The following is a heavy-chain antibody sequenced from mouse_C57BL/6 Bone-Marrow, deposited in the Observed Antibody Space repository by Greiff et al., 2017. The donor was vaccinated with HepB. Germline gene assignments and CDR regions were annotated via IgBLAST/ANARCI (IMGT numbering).Heavy chain of an antibody. J-gene: IGHJ1*03. CDR2: IRNKANGYTT. CDR3: ARYDHYYGSRGYWYFDV. V-gene: IGHV7-3*01. CDR1: GFTFTDYY. D-gene: IGHD1-1*01. Sequence: EVMLVESGGGLVQPGGSLSLSCAASGFTFTDYYMSWVRQPPGKALEWLGFIRNKANGYTTEYSASVKGRFTISRDNSQSILYLQMNALRAEDSATYYCARYDHYYGSRGYWYFDVWGTGTTVTVSS.